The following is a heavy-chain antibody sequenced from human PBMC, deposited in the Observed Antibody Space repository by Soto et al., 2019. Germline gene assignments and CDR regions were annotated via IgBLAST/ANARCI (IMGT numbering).Heavy chain of an antibody. Sequence: QITLKESGPTLVKPTQTLTLTCAFSGSSLSTNGVGLAWFRQPPGKALEWLALIFWNDDRRYSPSLKSRLPIVQGTSKSQLVLTMSDMDPGDTAKYYCAHRPSTAPVYVDYWGQGTLVTVSS. CDR1: GSSLSTNGVG. D-gene: IGHD1-20*01. V-gene: IGHV2-5*01. CDR2: IFWNDDR. J-gene: IGHJ4*02. CDR3: AHRPSTAPVYVDY.